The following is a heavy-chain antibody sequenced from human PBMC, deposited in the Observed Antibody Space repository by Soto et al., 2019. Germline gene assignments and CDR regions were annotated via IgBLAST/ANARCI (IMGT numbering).Heavy chain of an antibody. D-gene: IGHD6-13*01. CDR1: GGFFSGYY. J-gene: IGHJ6*02. CDR3: ARGRSSSWKYYYYGMDV. Sequence: ETLSLTCAVDGGFFSGYYWSWIRQPPGKGLEWIGEINHSGSTNYNPSLKSRVTISVDTSKNQFSLKLSSVTAADTAVYYCARGRSSSWKYYYYGMDVWGQGTTVTVSS. V-gene: IGHV4-34*01. CDR2: INHSGST.